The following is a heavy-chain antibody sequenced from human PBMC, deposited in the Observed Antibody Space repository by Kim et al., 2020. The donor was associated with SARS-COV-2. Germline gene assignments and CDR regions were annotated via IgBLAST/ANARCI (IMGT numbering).Heavy chain of an antibody. CDR3: ARAFVYSYGYVTEYNWFDP. J-gene: IGHJ5*02. V-gene: IGHV4-59*13. Sequence: SETLSLTCTVSGGSISSYYWSWIRQPPGKGLEWIGYIYYSGSTNYNPSLKSRVTISVDTSKNQFSLKLSSVTAADTAVYYCARAFVYSYGYVTEYNWFDP. CDR2: IYYSGST. D-gene: IGHD5-18*01. CDR1: GGSISSYY.